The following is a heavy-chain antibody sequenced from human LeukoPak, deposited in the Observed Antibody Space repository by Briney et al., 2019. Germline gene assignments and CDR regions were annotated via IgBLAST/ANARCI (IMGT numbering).Heavy chain of an antibody. V-gene: IGHV1-18*01. Sequence: ASVNVSCKPSLFTFNNFGISWVRQAPGQGLECMAWISAHNGNTHYAQKFQDRVTLTRDTSTRTAYMELRSLTSGDTAVFYCARRSRDAFDIWGQGTMVTVSS. J-gene: IGHJ3*02. CDR1: LFTFNNFG. CDR3: ARRSRDAFDI. CDR2: ISAHNGNT.